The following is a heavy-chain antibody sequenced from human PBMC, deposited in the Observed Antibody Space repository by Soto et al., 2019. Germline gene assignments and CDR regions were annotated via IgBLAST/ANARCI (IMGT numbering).Heavy chain of an antibody. V-gene: IGHV1-2*04. CDR3: ARGGYYGSGRYDQSIYYYYAMDV. Sequence: GASVKVSCKASGYTFTGYYMHWVRQAPGQGLEWMGWINPNSGGTNYAQKFQGWVTMTRDTSISTAYMELSRLRSDDTAVYYCARGGYYGSGRYDQSIYYYYAMDVWGQGTTVTVSS. J-gene: IGHJ6*02. D-gene: IGHD3-10*01. CDR1: GYTFTGYY. CDR2: INPNSGGT.